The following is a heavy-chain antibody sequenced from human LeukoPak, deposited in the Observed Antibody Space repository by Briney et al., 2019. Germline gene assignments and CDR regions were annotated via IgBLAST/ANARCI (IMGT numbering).Heavy chain of an antibody. J-gene: IGHJ6*02. CDR3: ASALGLGATNQNGMDV. V-gene: IGHV3-21*01. Sequence: GGSLRLSCAASGLTFSTYSMNWVRQAPGKGLELVSSISSSSSYIYYADSVRGRFTISRDNAKNSLYLQINSLRAEDTAVYYCASALGLGATNQNGMDVWGQGTTVTVSS. CDR1: GLTFSTYS. D-gene: IGHD1-26*01. CDR2: ISSSSSYI.